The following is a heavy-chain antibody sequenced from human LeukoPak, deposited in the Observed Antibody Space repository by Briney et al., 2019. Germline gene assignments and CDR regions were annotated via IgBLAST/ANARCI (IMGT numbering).Heavy chain of an antibody. CDR2: IYYSGST. J-gene: IGHJ6*03. Sequence: SETLSLTCTVSGGSISSYYWSWIRQPPGKGLEWIGYIYYSGSTNYNPSPKSRVTISVDTSKNQFSLQLSSVIAADTAVYYCASLVFQNFWSGYNYYMDVWGKGTTVTVSS. CDR1: GGSISSYY. D-gene: IGHD3-3*01. V-gene: IGHV4-59*01. CDR3: ASLVFQNFWSGYNYYMDV.